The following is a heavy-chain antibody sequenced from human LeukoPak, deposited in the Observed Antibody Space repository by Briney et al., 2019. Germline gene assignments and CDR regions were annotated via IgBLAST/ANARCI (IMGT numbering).Heavy chain of an antibody. V-gene: IGHV3-23*01. D-gene: IGHD3-10*01. CDR3: AKDYGSGTYYAPSSGDY. J-gene: IGHJ4*02. CDR2: ISTSGVST. Sequence: PGGSLRLSCAASGFTFSSFAMNWVRQAPGKGLEWVSSISTSGVSTYYADSVNGRFTISRDNSKNMLYLQMDSLRAEDTAIYFCAKDYGSGTYYAPSSGDYWGQGTLVTVSS. CDR1: GFTFSSFA.